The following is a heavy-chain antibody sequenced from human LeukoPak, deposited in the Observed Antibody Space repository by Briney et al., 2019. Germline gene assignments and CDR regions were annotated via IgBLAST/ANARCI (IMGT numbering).Heavy chain of an antibody. CDR2: ISSSGSTI. D-gene: IGHD3-22*01. Sequence: VGSLRLSCAASGFTFSDYYMSWIRQAPGKGLEWVSYISSSGSTIYYADSVKGRFTISRDNAKNSLYLQMNSLRAEDTAVYYCARATTYYYDSSVGYWGQGTLVTVSS. CDR3: ARATTYYYDSSVGY. V-gene: IGHV3-11*04. CDR1: GFTFSDYY. J-gene: IGHJ4*02.